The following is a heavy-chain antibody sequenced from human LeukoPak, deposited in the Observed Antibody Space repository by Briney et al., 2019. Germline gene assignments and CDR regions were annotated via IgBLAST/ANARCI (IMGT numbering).Heavy chain of an antibody. D-gene: IGHD3-3*01. CDR3: ARGYDFWSGYMEYFDY. J-gene: IGHJ4*02. CDR1: GYTFTSYD. CDR2: MNPNSGNT. Sequence: GASVTVSFKASGYTFTSYDINWVRQATGQGLEWMGWMNPNSGNTGYAQKFQGRVTMTRNTSISTAYMELSSLRSEDTAVYYCARGYDFWSGYMEYFDYWGQGTLVTVSS. V-gene: IGHV1-8*01.